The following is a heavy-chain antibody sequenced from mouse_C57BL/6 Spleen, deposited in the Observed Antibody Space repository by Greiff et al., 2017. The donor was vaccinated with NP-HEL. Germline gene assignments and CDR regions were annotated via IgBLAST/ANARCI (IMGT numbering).Heavy chain of an antibody. CDR1: GFTIKDYD. D-gene: IGHD1-1*01. CDR2: IDPGGGDT. J-gene: IGHJ1*03. CDR3: TTAIDYDSSHWYFDV. V-gene: IGHV14-1*01. Sequence: VQLLQSGAELVRPGASVKLSCTASGFTIKDYDMTWVKQSPEQGLEWIGRIDPGGGDTYYAAKFQGKVTMSADTASNTAYLQLSSLTSEDTAVYYCTTAIDYDSSHWYFDVWGTGTTVTVSS.